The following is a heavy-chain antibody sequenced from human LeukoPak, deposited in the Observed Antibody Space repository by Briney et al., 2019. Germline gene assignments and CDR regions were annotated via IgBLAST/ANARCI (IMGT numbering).Heavy chain of an antibody. V-gene: IGHV1-69*05. D-gene: IGHD1-7*01. J-gene: IGHJ6*03. CDR2: IIPIFGTA. CDR3: ARCSTYVAELSLYYYYYYMDV. Sequence: SVKVSCKASGGTFSSYAISWVRQAPGQGLEWMGGIIPIFGTANYAQKFQGRVTITTDESTSTAYMELSSLRSEDTAVYYCARCSTYVAELSLYYYYYYMDVWGKGTTVTVSS. CDR1: GGTFSSYA.